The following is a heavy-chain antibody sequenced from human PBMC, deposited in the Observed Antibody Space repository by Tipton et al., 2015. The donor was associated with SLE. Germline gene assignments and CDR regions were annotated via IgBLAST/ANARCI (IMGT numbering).Heavy chain of an antibody. CDR3: ARSPRVLVVYAPRGFDY. CDR2: IHHSGRT. J-gene: IGHJ4*02. Sequence: TLSLTCTVSGDSISNSDYYWGWIRQPPGKGLEWIGNIHHSGRTYYNPSLISRPTMSVDTSKNQFSLKLSSVTAADTAVYYCARSPRVLVVYAPRGFDYWGQGTLVTVSS. V-gene: IGHV4-39*07. CDR1: GDSISNSDYY. D-gene: IGHD2-8*02.